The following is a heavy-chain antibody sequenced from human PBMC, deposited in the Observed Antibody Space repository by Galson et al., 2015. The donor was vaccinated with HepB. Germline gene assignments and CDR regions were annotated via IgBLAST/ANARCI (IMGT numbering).Heavy chain of an antibody. V-gene: IGHV3-23*01. CDR3: AKYPDYGDYPIDY. Sequence: SLRLSCAASGFTFSSYAMSWVRQAPGKGLEWVSAISGSGGSTYYADSVKGRFTISRDNSKNTLYLQMNSLRAEDTAVYYCAKYPDYGDYPIDYWGQGTLVTVSS. CDR2: ISGSGGST. D-gene: IGHD4-17*01. CDR1: GFTFSSYA. J-gene: IGHJ4*02.